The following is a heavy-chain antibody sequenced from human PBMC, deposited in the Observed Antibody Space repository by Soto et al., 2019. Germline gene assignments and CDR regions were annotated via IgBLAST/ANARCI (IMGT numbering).Heavy chain of an antibody. CDR1: GGTFSSYS. D-gene: IGHD2-15*01. CDR3: ARERGCSGGSCYMETDYWYFDL. V-gene: IGHV1-69*01. CDR2: IIPIFGTA. J-gene: IGHJ2*01. Sequence: QVQLVQAGAEVKKPGSSVKVSCKASGGTFSSYSISGVRQAPGQGLEWMGGIIPIFGTANYAQKFQGRVTITADGSPSTGYMELRSLRSEDSAVYYCARERGCSGGSCYMETDYWYFDLWGRGTLVTVYS.